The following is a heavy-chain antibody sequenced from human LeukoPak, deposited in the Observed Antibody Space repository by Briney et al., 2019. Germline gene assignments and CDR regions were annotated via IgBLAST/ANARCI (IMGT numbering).Heavy chain of an antibody. V-gene: IGHV3-30*02. CDR3: AKERTRLSGKPSGGMFGAFDI. D-gene: IGHD3-10*02. J-gene: IGHJ3*02. Sequence: GGSLRLSCSASGFTFSTYTMNWVRQAPGKGLEWVAVIWYGGSNKYYTDSVKGRFTISRDNSKNTLYLQMNSLRAEDTAVYYCAKERTRLSGKPSGGMFGAFDIWGQGTMVTVSS. CDR2: IWYGGSNK. CDR1: GFTFSTYT.